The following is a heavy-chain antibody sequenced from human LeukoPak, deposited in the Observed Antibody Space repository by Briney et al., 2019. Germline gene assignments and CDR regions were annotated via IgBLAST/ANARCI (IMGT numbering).Heavy chain of an antibody. CDR3: ATDSSRVTPNYYFDY. V-gene: IGHV1-2*02. CDR2: INPNSGGT. D-gene: IGHD6-13*01. Sequence: ASVKVSCKASGYTFTGYYMHWVRQAPGQGLEWMGWINPNSGGTNYAQKFQGRVTMTRDTSITTVYMELSSLRSDDAAVYYCATDSSRVTPNYYFDYWGQGTLVTVSS. CDR1: GYTFTGYY. J-gene: IGHJ4*02.